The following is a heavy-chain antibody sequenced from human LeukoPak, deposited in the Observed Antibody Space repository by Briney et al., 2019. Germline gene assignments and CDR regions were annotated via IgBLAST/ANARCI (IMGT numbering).Heavy chain of an antibody. CDR2: INIDVSST. D-gene: IGHD5-18*01. V-gene: IGHV3-74*01. CDR1: GFTFSSYW. CDR3: ARVHTATRGFDY. J-gene: IGHJ4*02. Sequence: PGGSLRLSCAASGFTFSSYWMHWARQAAREWLVWVSRINIDVSSTSYADSVKGRFTISRDNAKNTLYLQMNSLRAEETAVYYCARVHTATRGFDYWGQGTLVTVSS.